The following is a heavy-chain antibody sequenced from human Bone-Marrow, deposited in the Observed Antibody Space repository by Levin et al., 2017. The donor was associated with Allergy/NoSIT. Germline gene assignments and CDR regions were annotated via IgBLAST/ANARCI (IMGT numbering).Heavy chain of an antibody. CDR3: GRENWVIDY. D-gene: IGHD7-27*01. J-gene: IGHJ4*02. CDR2: IKDDGSQT. CDR1: GFTFSGIW. V-gene: IGHV3-7*01. Sequence: GESLKISCAASGFTFSGIWMSWVRQAPGKGLEWVANIKDDGSQTFYADSVKGRFTISRDNAQNSLYLQMNSLRAEDTAVYYCGRENWVIDYWGQGTLVTVSS.